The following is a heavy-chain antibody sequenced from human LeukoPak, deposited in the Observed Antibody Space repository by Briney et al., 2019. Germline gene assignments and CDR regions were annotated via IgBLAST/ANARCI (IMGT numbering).Heavy chain of an antibody. Sequence: GASVKVSCKASGYTFTSYDINWVRQATGQGLEWMGWMNPNSGSTGYAQKFQGRVTITRNTSISTAYMELSSLRSEDTAVYYCARGGNYYDSSGYYSQAIDVWGQGTLVTVSS. CDR3: ARGGNYYDSSGYYSQAIDV. J-gene: IGHJ4*02. D-gene: IGHD3-22*01. CDR1: GYTFTSYD. CDR2: MNPNSGST. V-gene: IGHV1-8*03.